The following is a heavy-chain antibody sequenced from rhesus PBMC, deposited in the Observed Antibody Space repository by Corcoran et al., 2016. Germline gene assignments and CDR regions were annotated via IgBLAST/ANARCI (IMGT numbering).Heavy chain of an antibody. CDR3: ARSTGYSGYTWGY. CDR1: GGSIRGYS. CDR2: IGGTNGST. Sequence: QVQLDESGPGLVKPSETLSLTCAVSGGSIRGYSWTWIRQPTRKGLEWIGDIGGTNGSTGYNTSLKSRVTISTDTSKKQRSLRLSSVTAADTAMYYCARSTGYSGYTWGYWGQGVLVIVSS. D-gene: IGHD5-30*01. V-gene: IGHV4S5*01. J-gene: IGHJ4*01.